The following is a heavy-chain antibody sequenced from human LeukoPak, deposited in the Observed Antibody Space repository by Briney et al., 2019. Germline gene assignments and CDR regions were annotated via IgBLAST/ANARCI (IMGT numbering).Heavy chain of an antibody. V-gene: IGHV4-38-2*02. Sequence: SETLSLTCTVSGYSISSGYYWGWIRQPPGKGLEWIGSIYHSGSTYYNPSLESRVTISVDTSKNQFSLKLSSVTAADTAVYYCASYTDAFDIWGQGTMVTVSS. CDR3: ASYTDAFDI. CDR1: GYSISSGYY. J-gene: IGHJ3*02. D-gene: IGHD3-16*01. CDR2: IYHSGST.